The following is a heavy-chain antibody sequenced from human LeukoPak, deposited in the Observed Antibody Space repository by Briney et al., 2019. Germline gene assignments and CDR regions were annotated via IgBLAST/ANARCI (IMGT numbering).Heavy chain of an antibody. CDR1: GGSFSGYY. CDR3: ARRRVPAAPFDY. J-gene: IGHJ4*02. D-gene: IGHD2-2*01. Sequence: SETLSLTCAVYGGSFSGYYRSWIRQPPGKGLEWIGTLSHSGSTYYNPSLKSRVTISVDTSKNQFSLKLSSVTAADTAVYYCARRRVPAAPFDYWGQGTLVTVSS. CDR2: LSHSGST. V-gene: IGHV4-34*01.